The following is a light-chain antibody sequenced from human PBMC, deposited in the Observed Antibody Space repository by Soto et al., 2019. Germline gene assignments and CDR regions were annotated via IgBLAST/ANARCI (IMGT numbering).Light chain of an antibody. CDR3: SSYAGTMV. Sequence: QSALTQPPSASGSPGQSVTISCTGTSSDVGGYNYVSWYQQHPGKAPKLMIYEVSKRPSGVPDRFSGSKSGNTASLTVSGLQAEDEADYYWSSYAGTMVFGGGTKLTVL. CDR2: EVS. CDR1: SSDVGGYNY. J-gene: IGLJ2*01. V-gene: IGLV2-8*01.